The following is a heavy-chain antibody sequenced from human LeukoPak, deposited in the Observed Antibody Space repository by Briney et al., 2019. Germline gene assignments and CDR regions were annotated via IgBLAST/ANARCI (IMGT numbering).Heavy chain of an antibody. Sequence: GGSLRLSCAASGFTFGSYGMHWVRQAPGKGLEWVAVISYDGSNKYYADSVKGRFTISRDNSKNTLYLQMNSLRAEDTAVYYCAKDQADIVVVVASYYYYYYGMDVWGKGTTVTVSS. CDR3: AKDQADIVVVVASYYYYYYGMDV. D-gene: IGHD2-15*01. CDR1: GFTFGSYG. V-gene: IGHV3-30*18. J-gene: IGHJ6*04. CDR2: ISYDGSNK.